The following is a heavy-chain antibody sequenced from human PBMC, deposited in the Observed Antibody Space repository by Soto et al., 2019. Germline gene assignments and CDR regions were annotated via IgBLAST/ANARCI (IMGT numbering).Heavy chain of an antibody. CDR2: IYPDDSDT. V-gene: IGHV5-51*01. D-gene: IGHD4-17*01. CDR3: ARPHNYGGNSDGMDV. J-gene: IGHJ6*02. Sequence: PGESLKISCKGSGYSFTSYWIAWVRQMPDKGLECMGVIYPDDSDTTYSPSFQGQVTISADKSISTAYLQWSSLKASDTAMYYCARPHNYGGNSDGMDVWGQGTTVTVSS. CDR1: GYSFTSYW.